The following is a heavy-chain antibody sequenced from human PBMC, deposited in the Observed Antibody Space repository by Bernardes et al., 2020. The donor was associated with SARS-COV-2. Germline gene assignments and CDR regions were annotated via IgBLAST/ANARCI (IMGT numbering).Heavy chain of an antibody. CDR2: IYYSGST. J-gene: IGHJ2*01. D-gene: IGHD3-22*01. CDR1: GGSISSSD. CDR3: ASDSSGYRSYWYFDL. Sequence: SETLSLTCTISGGSISSSDWSWIRQHPGQGLEWSGYIYYSGSTNYNPSLKSRVTISVDTSKNQFSLKLSSVTAADTAVYYCASDSSGYRSYWYFDLWGRGTLATVS. V-gene: IGHV4-59*01.